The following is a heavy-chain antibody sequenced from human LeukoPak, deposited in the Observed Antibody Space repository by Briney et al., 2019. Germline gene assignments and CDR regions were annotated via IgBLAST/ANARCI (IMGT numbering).Heavy chain of an antibody. CDR1: GYTFTSYD. J-gene: IGHJ6*02. CDR3: ARAVDSSSWSDRWDYYGMDF. Sequence: ASVKVSCTASGYTFTSYDINWVRQATGQGLEWMGWMNPNSGNTGYAQKFQGRVTMTRNTSISTAYMELSSLRSEDTAVYYCARAVDSSSWSDRWDYYGMDFWGQGTTVTVSS. CDR2: MNPNSGNT. V-gene: IGHV1-8*01. D-gene: IGHD6-13*01.